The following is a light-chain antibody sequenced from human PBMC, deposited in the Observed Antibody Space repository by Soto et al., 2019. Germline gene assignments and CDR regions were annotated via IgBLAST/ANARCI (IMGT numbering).Light chain of an antibody. CDR1: SSVVGSYNL. CDR2: DVT. V-gene: IGLV2-23*02. Sequence: QSALTQPASVSGSPGQSITISCTGTSSVVGSYNLVSWYQQHPGKAPKLMIYDVTERPSGVPDRFSGSKSGNTASLTISGLQAEDEAYYFCCSYAGGDIFVFGTGTKVTVL. J-gene: IGLJ1*01. CDR3: CSYAGGDIFV.